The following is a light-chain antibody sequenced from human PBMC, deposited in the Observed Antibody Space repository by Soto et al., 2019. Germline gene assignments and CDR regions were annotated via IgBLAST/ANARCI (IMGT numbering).Light chain of an antibody. CDR2: KAS. J-gene: IGKJ1*01. CDR1: QSISNW. V-gene: IGKV1-5*03. Sequence: DIQMTQSPSTLSASVGDRVTITCRASQSISNWVAWYQQKVGQAPKLLIYKASNLQSGVPSRFSGTGSGTEFTLTISSLQPDDFATYYCQQYNSYSTFGQGTKVDIK. CDR3: QQYNSYST.